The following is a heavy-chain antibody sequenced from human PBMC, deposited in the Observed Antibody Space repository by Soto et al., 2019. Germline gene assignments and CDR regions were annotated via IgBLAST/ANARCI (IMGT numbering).Heavy chain of an antibody. CDR1: GFTFSTYG. CDR3: EKELQSYGDYDYYCYGMDV. Sequence: QVQLVESGGGEVQPGRSLTISCAASGFTFSTYGMHWVRQTPGKGLECVAVISYDGTNKFYSDSVKGRFTISRDNCKNTLTLQMNSLRADDTAVYSCEKELQSYGDYDYYCYGMDVWGLGNRATVSS. D-gene: IGHD4-17*01. CDR2: ISYDGTNK. V-gene: IGHV3-30*18. J-gene: IGHJ6*02.